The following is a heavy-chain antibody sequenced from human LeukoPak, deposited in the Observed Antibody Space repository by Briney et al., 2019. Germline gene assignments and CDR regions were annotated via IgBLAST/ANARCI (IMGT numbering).Heavy chain of an antibody. CDR2: IRYDGSNK. CDR1: GFTFSSYG. D-gene: IGHD2-2*01. Sequence: GGSLRLSCAASGFTFSSYGMHWVRQAPGQGLEWVAFIRYDGSNKYYADSVKGRFTIPRDNSKNTLYLQMNSLRAEDTAVYYCAKDHLGYCSSTSCSGGSDYWGQGTLVTVSS. V-gene: IGHV3-30*02. J-gene: IGHJ4*02. CDR3: AKDHLGYCSSTSCSGGSDY.